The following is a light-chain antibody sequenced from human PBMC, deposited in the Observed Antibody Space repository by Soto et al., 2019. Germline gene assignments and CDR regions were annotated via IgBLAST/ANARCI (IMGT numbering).Light chain of an antibody. Sequence: EVVLTQSPGTLSLSPGERATLSCRASQSVSTTYLAWYQQKPGQSPRLLMYSTSSRATGIPDRFSGSGSGTDFTLTISRREPEDFAVYYCQQYGRSPHTFGQGTKLEI. CDR2: STS. J-gene: IGKJ2*01. V-gene: IGKV3-20*01. CDR3: QQYGRSPHT. CDR1: QSVSTTY.